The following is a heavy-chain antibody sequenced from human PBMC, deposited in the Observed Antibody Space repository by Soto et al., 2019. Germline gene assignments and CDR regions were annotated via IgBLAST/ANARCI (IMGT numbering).Heavy chain of an antibody. V-gene: IGHV4-31*03. CDR1: GGSINSGGYY. D-gene: IGHD2-2*01. CDR3: ARSSISKTIDY. Sequence: QVQLQESGPGLVKPSQTLTLTCSVSGGSINSGGYYWTRIRQHPGKGLEWIGNIYYSGSTSYKPSLKSRVTISIDTSKTHFSLKLSSVTAADTAVYYCARSSISKTIDYWGQGTLVTVSS. J-gene: IGHJ4*02. CDR2: IYYSGST.